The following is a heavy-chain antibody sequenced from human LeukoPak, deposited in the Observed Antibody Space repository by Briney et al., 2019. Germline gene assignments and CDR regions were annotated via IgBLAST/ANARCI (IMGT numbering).Heavy chain of an antibody. Sequence: ASVKVSCKASGYTFTSYDINWVRQATGQGLEWMGWMDPNSGNTGYAQKFQGRVTMTRNTSISTAYMELSSLRSADTAVYYCARGDYSNPGGDWFDPWGQGTLVTVSS. V-gene: IGHV1-8*01. CDR1: GYTFTSYD. CDR2: MDPNSGNT. J-gene: IGHJ5*02. D-gene: IGHD4-11*01. CDR3: ARGDYSNPGGDWFDP.